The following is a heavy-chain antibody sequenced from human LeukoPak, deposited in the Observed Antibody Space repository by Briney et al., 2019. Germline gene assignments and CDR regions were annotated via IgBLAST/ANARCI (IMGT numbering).Heavy chain of an antibody. V-gene: IGHV3-30*02. CDR2: IRNDESNK. CDR3: AKAPGSGNEVYYYYYMDV. CDR1: GFTFSSYG. D-gene: IGHD3-10*01. J-gene: IGHJ6*03. Sequence: PGGSLRLSCVASGFTFSSYGMHWVRQAPGKGLEWVAFIRNDESNKYYADSVKGRFTISRDNSKNTLYLQMNSLRAEDTAVYYCAKAPGSGNEVYYYYYMDVWGKGTTVTVSS.